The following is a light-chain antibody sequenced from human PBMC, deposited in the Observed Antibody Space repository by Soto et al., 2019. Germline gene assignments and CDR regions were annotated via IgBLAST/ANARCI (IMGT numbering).Light chain of an antibody. Sequence: QSALTQPASVSGSPRQSITISCTGTSSDVGRYNHVSWYQQHPGRAPQLIIYEVSNRPSGLSNRFSGSKSGNTASLTISGLQAEDEVDYYCCSYTTRSTLVFGSGTKLTVL. CDR1: SSDVGRYNH. CDR3: CSYTTRSTLV. J-gene: IGLJ1*01. CDR2: EVS. V-gene: IGLV2-14*03.